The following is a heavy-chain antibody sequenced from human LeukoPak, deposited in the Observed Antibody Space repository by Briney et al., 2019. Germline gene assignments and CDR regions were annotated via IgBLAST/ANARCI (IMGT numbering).Heavy chain of an antibody. Sequence: SVKVSCKASGGTFSSYAISWVRQAPGQGLEWMGRIIPILGIANYAQKFQGRVTITADKSTSTAYMELSSLRSEDTAVYYCAREHSSSWDQFDYWGQGTLVTVSS. D-gene: IGHD6-13*01. CDR2: IIPILGIA. CDR3: AREHSSSWDQFDY. CDR1: GGTFSSYA. V-gene: IGHV1-69*04. J-gene: IGHJ4*02.